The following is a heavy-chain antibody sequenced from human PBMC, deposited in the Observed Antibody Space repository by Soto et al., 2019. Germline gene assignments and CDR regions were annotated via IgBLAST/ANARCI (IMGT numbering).Heavy chain of an antibody. V-gene: IGHV4-34*01. Sequence: PSETLSLTCAVYGGSFSGYYWSWIRQPPGKGLEWIGEINHSGSTNYNPSLKSRVTISVDTSKNQFSLKLSSVTAADTAVYYCARSVRRQWLAIYYYYGMDVWGQGTTVTVSS. J-gene: IGHJ6*02. CDR2: INHSGST. CDR1: GGSFSGYY. D-gene: IGHD6-19*01. CDR3: ARSVRRQWLAIYYYYGMDV.